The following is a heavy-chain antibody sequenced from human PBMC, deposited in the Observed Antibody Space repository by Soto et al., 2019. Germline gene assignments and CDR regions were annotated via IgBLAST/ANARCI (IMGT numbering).Heavy chain of an antibody. CDR1: GGTFSRHA. V-gene: IGHV1-69*01. CDR2: IIPIFGTA. Sequence: QVPLVQSGAEVRKPGSSVKVSCKASGGTFSRHAISWVRQAPGQGLEWMGGIIPIFGTANHAQKFQGRVTIIADESTGTVYMELSSLRSEDTAMYYCARGWGYDSNDYYYAYWGQGTLVIVSS. D-gene: IGHD3-22*01. J-gene: IGHJ4*02. CDR3: ARGWGYDSNDYYYAY.